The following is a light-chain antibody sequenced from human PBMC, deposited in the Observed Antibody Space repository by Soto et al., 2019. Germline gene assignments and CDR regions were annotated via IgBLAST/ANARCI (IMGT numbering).Light chain of an antibody. CDR2: AAS. J-gene: IGKJ1*01. CDR1: QSISSD. CDR3: QQAYGAPPT. Sequence: DIQMTQSPSSLSASVGDRVTITCRASQSISSDLNWYQQKPGKAPKLLIYAASSLQTGVPSRFSGSGSGTDFTLTISSLQREDFATYYCQQAYGAPPTFGQGTKVDIK. V-gene: IGKV1-39*01.